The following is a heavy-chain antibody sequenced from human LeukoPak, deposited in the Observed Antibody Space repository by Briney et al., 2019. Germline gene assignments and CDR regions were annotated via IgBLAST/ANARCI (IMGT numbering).Heavy chain of an antibody. J-gene: IGHJ3*02. Sequence: SVKVSCKASGGTFSSYAISWVRQAPGQGLEWMGRIIPILGIANYAQKFQGRVTITADESTSTAYMELSSLRSEDTAVYYCAKGRVLRFLEWSPHDAFDIWGQGTMVTVSS. CDR1: GGTFSSYA. D-gene: IGHD3-3*01. CDR3: AKGRVLRFLEWSPHDAFDI. V-gene: IGHV1-69*04. CDR2: IIPILGIA.